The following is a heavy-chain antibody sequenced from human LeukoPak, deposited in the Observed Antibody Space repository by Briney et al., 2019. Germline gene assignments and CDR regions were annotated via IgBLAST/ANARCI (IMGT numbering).Heavy chain of an antibody. J-gene: IGHJ4*02. D-gene: IGHD6-13*01. CDR2: ISSSSSYI. Sequence: PGGSLRLSCAAPGFTLSSYSMNWVRQAPGKGLEWVSSISSSSSYIYYADSVKGRFTISRDNAKNSLYLQMNSLRAEDTAVYYCARERGIAAAGTRGGFDYWGQGTLVTVSS. CDR1: GFTLSSYS. CDR3: ARERGIAAAGTRGGFDY. V-gene: IGHV3-21*01.